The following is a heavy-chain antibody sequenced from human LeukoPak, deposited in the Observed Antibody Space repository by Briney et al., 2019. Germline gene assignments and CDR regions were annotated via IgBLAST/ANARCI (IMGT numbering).Heavy chain of an antibody. D-gene: IGHD2-21*02. V-gene: IGHV4-39*07. Sequence: SETLSLTCTVSGGSISSSSYYWGWIRQPPGKGLEWIGSIYYSGSTYYNPSLKSRVAISVDTSKNQFSLKLSSVTAADTAVYYCARYVVVTAYFDYWGQGTLVTVSS. CDR2: IYYSGST. CDR3: ARYVVVTAYFDY. J-gene: IGHJ4*02. CDR1: GGSISSSSYY.